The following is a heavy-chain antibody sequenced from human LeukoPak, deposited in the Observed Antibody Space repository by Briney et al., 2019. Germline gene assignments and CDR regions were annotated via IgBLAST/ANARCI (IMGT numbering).Heavy chain of an antibody. CDR2: VIPIFGTA. CDR3: AEGSRDYDFWSGYFDY. J-gene: IGHJ4*02. CDR1: GGTFSSYA. Sequence: SVKVSCKASGGTFSSYAISWVRQAPGQGLEWMGGVIPIFGTANYAQKFQGRVTITADESTSTAYMELSSLRSEDTAVYYCAEGSRDYDFWSGYFDYWGQGTLVTVSS. V-gene: IGHV1-69*13. D-gene: IGHD3-3*01.